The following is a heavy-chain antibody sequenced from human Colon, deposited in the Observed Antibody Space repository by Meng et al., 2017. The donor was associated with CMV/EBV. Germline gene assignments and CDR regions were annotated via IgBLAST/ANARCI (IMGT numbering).Heavy chain of an antibody. Sequence: TLYLTCVVSGGSLIGTNWWNWVRQPPGGGLEWIGEIFHSGASIYNPSLKSRATISIDNSKNQFSLRLTSVTVADTAVYFCADPPAGLWGQGVLVTVSS. CDR3: ADPPAGL. CDR2: IFHSGAS. CDR1: GGSLIGTNW. D-gene: IGHD3-16*01. V-gene: IGHV4-4*01. J-gene: IGHJ4*02.